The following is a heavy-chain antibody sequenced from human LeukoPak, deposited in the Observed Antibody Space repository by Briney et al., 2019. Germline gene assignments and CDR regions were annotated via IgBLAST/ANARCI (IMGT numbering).Heavy chain of an antibody. Sequence: SQTLSLTCAVSGGSISSGGYSWSWIRQPPGKGLEWIGYIYHSGSTCYNPSLKSRVTISVDRSKNQFSLKLSSVTAADTAVYYCAREGYYDSSGYRMVGAFDIWGQGTMVTVSS. CDR1: GGSISSGGYS. CDR2: IYHSGST. V-gene: IGHV4-30-2*01. J-gene: IGHJ3*02. D-gene: IGHD3-22*01. CDR3: AREGYYDSSGYRMVGAFDI.